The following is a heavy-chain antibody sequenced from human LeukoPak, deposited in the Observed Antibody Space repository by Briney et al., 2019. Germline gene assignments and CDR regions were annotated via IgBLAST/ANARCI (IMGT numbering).Heavy chain of an antibody. CDR3: ASSPRIVGRLDYYYYMDV. CDR1: GLTLSTYA. CDR2: IIPMFGSA. J-gene: IGHJ6*03. D-gene: IGHD6-6*01. V-gene: IGHV1-69*05. Sequence: SVKVSCKASGLTLSTYAISWVRQAPGQGLEWMGGIIPMFGSAHYAQKFQDRVTITTDESTTIAYMELSSLRSEDTAVYYCASSPRIVGRLDYYYYMDVWRKGTTVTVSS.